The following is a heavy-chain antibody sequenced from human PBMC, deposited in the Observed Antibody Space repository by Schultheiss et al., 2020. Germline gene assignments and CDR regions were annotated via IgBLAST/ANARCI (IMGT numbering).Heavy chain of an antibody. Sequence: GGSLRLSCAASGFTFSSYAMIWVRQAPGKGLEWVAVISYDGSNKYYADSVKGRFTISRDNSKNTLYLQMNSLRADDTAVYHCAKDKSATSEPVAGFDFWGQGTMVTVSS. J-gene: IGHJ4*02. D-gene: IGHD6-19*01. CDR1: GFTFSSYA. V-gene: IGHV3-30*18. CDR3: AKDKSATSEPVAGFDF. CDR2: ISYDGSNK.